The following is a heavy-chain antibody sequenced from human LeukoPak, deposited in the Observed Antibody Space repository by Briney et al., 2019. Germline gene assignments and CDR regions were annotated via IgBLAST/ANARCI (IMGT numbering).Heavy chain of an antibody. CDR3: ARDRGCTTSSCYRTGLRWFDP. Sequence: ASVEVSCKTSGDSFTTYYFHWVRQAPGQGLEWVATINPKDGSTNYAENFRGRVTLTRDTSTTTLYMDLHSLESADTAVYYCARDRGCTTSSCYRTGLRWFDPWGQGTLVIVSS. J-gene: IGHJ5*02. CDR1: GDSFTTYY. CDR2: INPKDGST. D-gene: IGHD2-2*01. V-gene: IGHV1-46*01.